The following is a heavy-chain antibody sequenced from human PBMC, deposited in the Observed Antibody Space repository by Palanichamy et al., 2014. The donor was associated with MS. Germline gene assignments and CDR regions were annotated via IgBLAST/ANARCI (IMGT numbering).Heavy chain of an antibody. CDR3: AKGCTSGGSCYFFDY. Sequence: QVQLVEVWGGVVQPGRSLRLSCAASGFTFSSHGMHWVRQAPGKGLEWVALTSNDGSNIHYADSVKGRFTISRDNSKNTLYLQMNSLSAEDMAVYYCAKGCTSGGSCYFFDYWGQGTLVTVSS. CDR2: TSNDGSNI. D-gene: IGHD2-15*01. V-gene: IGHV3-30*18. CDR1: GFTFSSHG. J-gene: IGHJ4*02.